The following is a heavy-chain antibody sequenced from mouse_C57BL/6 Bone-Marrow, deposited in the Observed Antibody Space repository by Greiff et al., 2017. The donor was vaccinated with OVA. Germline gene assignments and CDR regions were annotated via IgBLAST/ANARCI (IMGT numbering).Heavy chain of an antibody. Sequence: QVQLQQSGAELVKPGASVKISCKASGYAFSSYWMNWVKQRPGKGLEWIGQIYPGDGDTNYNGKFKGKATLTADKSSSTAYMQLSSLTSEDSAVYFCARRDGDYEGNYAMDYWGQGTSVTVSS. CDR3: ARRDGDYEGNYAMDY. CDR1: GYAFSSYW. CDR2: IYPGDGDT. V-gene: IGHV1-80*01. D-gene: IGHD2-4*01. J-gene: IGHJ4*01.